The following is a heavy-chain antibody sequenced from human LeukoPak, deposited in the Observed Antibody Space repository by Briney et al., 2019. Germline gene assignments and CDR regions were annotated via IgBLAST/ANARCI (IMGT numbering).Heavy chain of an antibody. V-gene: IGHV3-7*04. Sequence: GGSLRLSCAASGFTFRTYWMRWVRQAPGKGREWVANIHPDGIEKDPVDSVKGRFTIFRDNARNLPYLQMSSLRPDVTALMCCSRGDDFSGDAWGQGTPVTASS. CDR1: GFTFRTYW. CDR2: IHPDGIEK. J-gene: IGHJ4*02. D-gene: IGHD3-10*01. CDR3: SRGDDFSGDA.